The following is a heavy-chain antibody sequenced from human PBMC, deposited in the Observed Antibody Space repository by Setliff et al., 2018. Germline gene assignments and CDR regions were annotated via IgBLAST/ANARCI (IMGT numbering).Heavy chain of an antibody. CDR2: IYHSGST. Sequence: SETLSLTCTVSGGSISSYYWGWIRQPPGKGLEWIGSIYHSGSTYYNPSLKSRVTISVDTSKNQFSLKLSSVTAADTAVYYCARHNAGWYYMDVWAKGTTVTVSS. J-gene: IGHJ6*03. D-gene: IGHD6-19*01. V-gene: IGHV4-38-2*02. CDR3: ARHNAGWYYMDV. CDR1: GGSISSYY.